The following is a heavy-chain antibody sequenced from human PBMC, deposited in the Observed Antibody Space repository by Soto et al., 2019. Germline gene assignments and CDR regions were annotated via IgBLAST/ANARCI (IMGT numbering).Heavy chain of an antibody. J-gene: IGHJ6*02. Sequence: RASVKVSCKASGCTFSSYAISWVRQAPGQGLEWMGGIIPIFGTANYAQKFQGRVTITADESTSTAYMELSSLRSEDTAVYYCARPIVGATYYYYYYGMDVWGQGTTVTVSS. CDR2: IIPIFGTA. CDR1: GCTFSSYA. V-gene: IGHV1-69*13. D-gene: IGHD1-26*01. CDR3: ARPIVGATYYYYYYGMDV.